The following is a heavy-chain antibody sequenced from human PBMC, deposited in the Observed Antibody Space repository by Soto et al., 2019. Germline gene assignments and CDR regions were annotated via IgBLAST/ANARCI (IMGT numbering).Heavy chain of an antibody. J-gene: IGHJ1*01. CDR3: ARGLVTIAEAIRGYFLQ. V-gene: IGHV1-46*01. D-gene: IGHD6-13*01. CDR1: GYTFTSYY. Sequence: ASVKVSCKASGYTFTSYYMHWVRQAPGQGLEWMGVINPNGGNTNYAQKFQGRVILTRDTSTSTVYLELSSLRSEDTAVFYCARGLVTIAEAIRGYFLQWGQGTLVTVSS. CDR2: INPNGGNT.